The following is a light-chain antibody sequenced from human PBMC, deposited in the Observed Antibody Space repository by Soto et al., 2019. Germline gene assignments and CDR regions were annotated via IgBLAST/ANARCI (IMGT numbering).Light chain of an antibody. CDR3: QKYKSAPPGFT. CDR1: QGISNY. CDR2: AAS. J-gene: IGKJ3*01. V-gene: IGKV1-27*01. Sequence: DIQMTQSPSSLSASVGDRVTITCRASQGISNYLAWYQQKPGKVPKLLIYAASTLQSGVPSRFSGSGSGTDFTLTISSLQPEDVATYYCQKYKSAPPGFTFGPGTKVDIK.